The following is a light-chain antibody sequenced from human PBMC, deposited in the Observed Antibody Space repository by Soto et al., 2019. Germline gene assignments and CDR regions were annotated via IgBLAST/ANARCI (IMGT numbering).Light chain of an antibody. CDR1: SSDVGGYIY. CDR3: TSYTSYSTLDV. V-gene: IGLV2-14*01. CDR2: EVS. Sequence: QSVLTQPASVSGSPGQSITISCTGTSSDVGGYIYVSWYQQHPDKAPKLMIYEVSNRPSGVSNRFSGSKSGHTASLTISGLQSEDEADYFCTSYTSYSTLDVFGTGTKLTVL. J-gene: IGLJ1*01.